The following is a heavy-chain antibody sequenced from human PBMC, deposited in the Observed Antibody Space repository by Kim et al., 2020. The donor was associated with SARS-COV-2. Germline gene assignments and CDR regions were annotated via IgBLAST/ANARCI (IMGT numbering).Heavy chain of an antibody. V-gene: IGHV3-64D*06. CDR2: INSAGVTT. CDR3: LSFCGGGSCLNN. J-gene: IGHJ4*02. CDR1: RFSFSSYA. D-gene: IGHD2-15*01. Sequence: GGSLRLSCSASRFSFSSYAMHWVRQAPGKRLEYVSAINSAGVTTYYADSVKGRFTISRDNSKNTLYLQMSSLRPEDTAVYYCLSFCGGGSCLNNWGQGTLVTVSS.